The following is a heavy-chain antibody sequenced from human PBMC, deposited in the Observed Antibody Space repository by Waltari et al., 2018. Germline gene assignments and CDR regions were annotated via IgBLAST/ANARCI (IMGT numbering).Heavy chain of an antibody. J-gene: IGHJ4*02. CDR2: IIPILGTT. D-gene: IGHD6-13*01. CDR1: GDPLSSFG. CDR3: ARDRGVAAAASYYFDS. Sequence: QVQLVQSGADVKEPGSSVKVPCKTSGDPLSSFGFSWVRQAPGQGLEWMGRIIPILGTTNSAQSFQGRVTITADKSTSTVYMELRSLKFEDTAVYYCARDRGVAAAASYYFDSWGQGTLVTVSS. V-gene: IGHV1-69*04.